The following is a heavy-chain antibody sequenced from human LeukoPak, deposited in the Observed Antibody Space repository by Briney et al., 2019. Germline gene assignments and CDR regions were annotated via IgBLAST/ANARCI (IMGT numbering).Heavy chain of an antibody. CDR3: ATYSSGRRGYYFDS. CDR1: GFTVSSNY. Sequence: GGFLRLSCAASGFTVSSNYMSWVRQAPGKGLEWVAISYSGNTTYCADSVRGRFTISRDKSKNRLHLQMNSLGAEDTAVYYCATYSSGRRGYYFDSWGQGTLVTVSS. V-gene: IGHV3-66*01. CDR2: SYSGNTT. J-gene: IGHJ4*02. D-gene: IGHD6-19*01.